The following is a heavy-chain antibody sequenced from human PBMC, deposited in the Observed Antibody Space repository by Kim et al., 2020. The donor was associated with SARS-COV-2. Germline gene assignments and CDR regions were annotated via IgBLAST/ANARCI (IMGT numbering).Heavy chain of an antibody. J-gene: IGHJ3*01. CDR2: IDASGGSA. CDR1: GVTFSNYD. Sequence: GGSLRLSCAASGVTFSNYDMTWVRQAPGKAMEWVSTIDASGGSAFYADSVRGRFIISRDNSKDTLYVQMNNLRAEDTALYFCAKRITHRGTPSAFDLWG. V-gene: IGHV3-23*01. D-gene: IGHD1-20*01. CDR3: AKRITHRGTPSAFDL.